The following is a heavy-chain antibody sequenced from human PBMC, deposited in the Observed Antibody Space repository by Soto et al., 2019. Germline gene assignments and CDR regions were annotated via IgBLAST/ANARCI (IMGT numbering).Heavy chain of an antibody. V-gene: IGHV1-2*04. CDR3: ARSQGANSSGWQDHDAFDI. Sequence: EASVRVSCKASGYTFTGYYMHWVRQAPGQGLEWMGWINPNSGGTNYAQKFQGWVTMTRNTSISTAYMEPSRLRSDDTAVYYCARSQGANSSGWQDHDAFDIWGQGTMVTVSS. J-gene: IGHJ3*02. D-gene: IGHD6-19*01. CDR1: GYTFTGYY. CDR2: INPNSGGT.